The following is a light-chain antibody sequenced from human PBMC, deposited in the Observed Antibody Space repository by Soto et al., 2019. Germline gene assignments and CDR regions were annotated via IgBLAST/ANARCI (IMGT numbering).Light chain of an antibody. V-gene: IGKV3-20*01. CDR3: QQQGA. Sequence: EIVLTQSPGTLSLSPGERATDSCRASQYLSSSYLVWYQQKPGQAPRLLIYAVSSRATGIPDRFSGSGSATEYTLTISRLEPEDFAVYYCQQQGAFGQGTKLEIK. CDR2: AVS. CDR1: QYLSSSY. J-gene: IGKJ2*01.